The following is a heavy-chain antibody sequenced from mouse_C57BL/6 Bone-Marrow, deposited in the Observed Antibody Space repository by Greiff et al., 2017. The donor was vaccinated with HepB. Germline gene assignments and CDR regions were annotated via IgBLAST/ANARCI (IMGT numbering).Heavy chain of an antibody. CDR2: INPRSGNT. CDR3: AREGAYYSDY. J-gene: IGHJ2*01. D-gene: IGHD2-12*01. CDR1: AYTFTSYG. Sequence: QVQLQQSGAELARPGASVKLSCKASAYTFTSYGISWVKQRTGQGLEWIGEINPRSGNTYYNEKFKGKVTLAADKSYSTAYMQLRSLNSEDSAIYFSAREGAYYSDYWGQGTTLTVSS. V-gene: IGHV1-81*01.